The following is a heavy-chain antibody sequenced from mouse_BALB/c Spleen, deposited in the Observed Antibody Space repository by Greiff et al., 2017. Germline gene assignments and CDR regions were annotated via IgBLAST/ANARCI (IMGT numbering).Heavy chain of an antibody. CDR3: AREGLLRYAMDY. CDR1: GYTFTDYN. CDR2: IYPYNGGT. Sequence: EVKLVESGPELVKPGASVKISCKASGYTFTDYNMHWVKQSHGKSLEWIGYIYPYNGGTGYNQKFKSKATLTVDNSSSTAYMELRSLTSEDSAVYYCAREGLLRYAMDYWGQGTSVTVSS. V-gene: IGHV1S29*02. J-gene: IGHJ4*01. D-gene: IGHD2-3*01.